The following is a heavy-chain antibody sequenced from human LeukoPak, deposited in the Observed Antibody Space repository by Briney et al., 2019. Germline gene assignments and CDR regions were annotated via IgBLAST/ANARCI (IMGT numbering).Heavy chain of an antibody. Sequence: SGGSLRLSCAASGFTFSSYSMNWVRQAPGKGLEWVGRIKSKTDGGTTDYAAPVKGRFTISRDDSKNTLYLQMNSLKTEDTAVYYCTWGYSYYYYMDVWGKGTTVTVSS. D-gene: IGHD5-18*01. CDR2: IKSKTDGGTT. V-gene: IGHV3-15*01. J-gene: IGHJ6*03. CDR1: GFTFSSYS. CDR3: TWGYSYYYYMDV.